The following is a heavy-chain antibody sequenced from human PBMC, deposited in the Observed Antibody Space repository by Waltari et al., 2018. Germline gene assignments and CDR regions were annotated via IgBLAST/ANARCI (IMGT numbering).Heavy chain of an antibody. D-gene: IGHD3-16*02. CDR2: ISGDGRIT. Sequence: EVQLVESGGGLVQPGGSLRLSCAASGCTFSNYWMHWVRQVPGKGLVWVSRISGDGRITHYADSVKGRFTISRDNAENTLYLQMNSLTVEDTAVYYCARNYRDYWGQGTLVTVSS. CDR3: ARNYRDY. V-gene: IGHV3-74*01. CDR1: GCTFSNYW. J-gene: IGHJ4*02.